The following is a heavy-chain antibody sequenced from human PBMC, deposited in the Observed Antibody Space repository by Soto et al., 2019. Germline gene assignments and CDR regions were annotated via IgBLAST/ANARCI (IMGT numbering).Heavy chain of an antibody. CDR2: ISGSGGST. CDR3: ANDGGYCSCGSCYSYYYYYMDV. D-gene: IGHD2-15*01. J-gene: IGHJ6*03. V-gene: IGHV3-23*01. CDR1: GFTFSSYA. Sequence: GGSLRLSCAASGFTFSSYAMSWVRQAPGKGLEWVSAISGSGGSTYYADSVKGRFTISRDNSKNTLYLQMNSLRAEDTAVYYCANDGGYCSCGSCYSYYYYYMDVWGKGTTVTVSS.